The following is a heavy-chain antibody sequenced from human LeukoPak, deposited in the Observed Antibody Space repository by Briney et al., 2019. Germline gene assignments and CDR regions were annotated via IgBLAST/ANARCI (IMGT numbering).Heavy chain of an antibody. Sequence: GTSLRLSCAASGFTFTSYGMHWVRQAPGKGLEWVAVISYDGSNKYYADSVKGRFTISRDNSKNTLYLQMNSLRAEDTAVYYCAKDYYYGSYWGQGTLVTVSS. CDR2: ISYDGSNK. CDR1: GFTFTSYG. J-gene: IGHJ4*02. D-gene: IGHD3-10*01. V-gene: IGHV3-30*18. CDR3: AKDYYYGSY.